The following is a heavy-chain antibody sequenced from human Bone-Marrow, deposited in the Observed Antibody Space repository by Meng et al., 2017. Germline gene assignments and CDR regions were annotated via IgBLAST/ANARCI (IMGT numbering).Heavy chain of an antibody. CDR3: ARDVHTTNYNGHLDY. V-gene: IGHV4-61*02. D-gene: IGHD3-10*01. Sequence: SETLSLTCTVSGASISIGSYYWAWIRQPAGKGLECIGRVYTSGSTDYNPSLQSRVTISLDTSKNQFSLKLTSVTAADTAVYYCARDVHTTNYNGHLDYWGQGTQVTVSS. J-gene: IGHJ4*02. CDR1: GASISIGSYY. CDR2: VYTSGST.